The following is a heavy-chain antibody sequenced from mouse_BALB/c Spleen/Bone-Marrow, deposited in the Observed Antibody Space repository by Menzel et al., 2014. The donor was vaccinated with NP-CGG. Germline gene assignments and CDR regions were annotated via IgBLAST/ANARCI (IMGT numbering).Heavy chain of an antibody. J-gene: IGHJ2*01. D-gene: IGHD2-2*01. CDR3: ASDGYLSYFDY. V-gene: IGHV3-6*02. CDR1: GYSITSGYF. CDR2: ISYDGTD. Sequence: EESGPGLVKPSQSLSLTCSVTGYSITSGYFWNWIRQFPGNKLEWMGYISYDGTDNYNPSLKNRISITRDTSNNQFFLKLNSVTSEDTATYYCASDGYLSYFDYWGQGTTLTVSS.